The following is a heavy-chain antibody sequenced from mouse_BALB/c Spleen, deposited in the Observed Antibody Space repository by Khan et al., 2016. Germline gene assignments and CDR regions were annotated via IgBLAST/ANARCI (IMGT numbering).Heavy chain of an antibody. J-gene: IGHJ4*01. Sequence: VQLQQSGPELMKPGASVKISCKASGYSFTSYYMHWVKQSHGKSLEWIGYIDPFNGGTSYNQKFKGKATLTVDKSSSTAYMHLSSLTSEDSAVYYSASSTRCFCAMDYWGQGTSVTVSS. CDR3: ASSTRCFCAMDY. CDR2: IDPFNGGT. V-gene: IGHV1S135*01. D-gene: IGHD1-1*01. CDR1: GYSFTSYY.